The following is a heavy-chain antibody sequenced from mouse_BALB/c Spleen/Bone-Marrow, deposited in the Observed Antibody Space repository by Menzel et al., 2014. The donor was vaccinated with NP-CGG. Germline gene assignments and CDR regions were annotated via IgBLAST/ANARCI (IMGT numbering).Heavy chain of an antibody. D-gene: IGHD1-1*01. Sequence: SGAELMKPGASVKISCKATGYTFSSYWIGWVKQRPGHGLEWIGEILPGSGSTNYNEKFKGKATFTADISSNTAYMQLSSLTSEDSAVYYCARLNYYGSLDYWGQGTTLTVSS. CDR1: GYTFSSYW. V-gene: IGHV1-9*01. CDR3: ARLNYYGSLDY. J-gene: IGHJ2*01. CDR2: ILPGSGST.